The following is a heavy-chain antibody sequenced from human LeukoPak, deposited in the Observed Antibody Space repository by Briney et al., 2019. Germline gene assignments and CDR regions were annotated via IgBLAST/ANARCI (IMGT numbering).Heavy chain of an antibody. V-gene: IGHV1-69*13. CDR1: GHTFTGYY. CDR2: IIPIFGTA. D-gene: IGHD3-10*01. Sequence: SVKVSCKASGHTFTGYYMHWVRQAPGQGLEWMGGIIPIFGTANYAQKFQGRVTITADESTSTAYMELSSLRSEDTAVYYCAGVMVRGVLGKNWFDPWGQGTLVTVSS. CDR3: AGVMVRGVLGKNWFDP. J-gene: IGHJ5*02.